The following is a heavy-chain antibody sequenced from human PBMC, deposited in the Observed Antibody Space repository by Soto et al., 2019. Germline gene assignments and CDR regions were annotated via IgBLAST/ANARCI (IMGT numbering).Heavy chain of an antibody. D-gene: IGHD3-16*01. CDR2: IYYSGTT. CDR3: ARSQRGRTAFTFDY. Sequence: SETLSLTCAVSGDSVSNDNYYWSWIRQPPGKGLEWIGYIYYSGTTNYNSYLKSRLSLSVDMSKNQFSLKLASVTAADTAVYFCARSQRGRTAFTFDYWGQGXLVTVYS. J-gene: IGHJ4*02. V-gene: IGHV4-61*01. CDR1: GDSVSNDNYY.